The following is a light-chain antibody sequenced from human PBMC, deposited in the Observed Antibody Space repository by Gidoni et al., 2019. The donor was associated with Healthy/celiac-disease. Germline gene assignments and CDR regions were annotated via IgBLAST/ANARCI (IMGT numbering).Light chain of an antibody. CDR2: SNN. CDR3: AAWDDSLNGL. CDR1: SSNIGSNT. V-gene: IGLV1-44*01. J-gene: IGLJ2*01. Sequence: QAVLTQPPSASGTPGQRVTISCSGSSSNIGSNTVNWYQQLPGTAPKLLIYSNNQRPSGVPDRLSASKSGTSASLAISGLQSEAEADYYCAAWDDSLNGLFGGGTKLTV.